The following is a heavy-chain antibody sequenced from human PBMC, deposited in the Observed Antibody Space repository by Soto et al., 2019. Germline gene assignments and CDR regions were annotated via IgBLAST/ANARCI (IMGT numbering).Heavy chain of an antibody. D-gene: IGHD3-10*01. V-gene: IGHV1-18*01. CDR1: GYTFTNYG. Sequence: QVQLVQSGAEVKKPGASVKVSCKASGYTFTNYGFNWVRQAPGQGLEWMGWISTYNGDTNYAQKLQGRVTMITDTATNTAYMELRSLRSDDTAVYYCARGSVRGVTYYYCYGMDVWGQGTTVTVSS. J-gene: IGHJ6*02. CDR3: ARGSVRGVTYYYCYGMDV. CDR2: ISTYNGDT.